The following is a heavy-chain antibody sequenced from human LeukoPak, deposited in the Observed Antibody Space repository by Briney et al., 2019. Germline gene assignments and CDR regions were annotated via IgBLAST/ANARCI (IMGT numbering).Heavy chain of an antibody. CDR2: ISSSSSYI. J-gene: IGHJ4*02. CDR1: GFTFSSSS. Sequence: GGSLRLSCAASGFTFSSSSMNWVRQAPGKGLEWVSFISSSSSYIYYADSVKGRFTISRDNSKNTLYLQMNSLRAEDTAVYYCARGPGSRGIFDYWGQGTLVTVSS. V-gene: IGHV3-21*04. CDR3: ARGPGSRGIFDY. D-gene: IGHD3-10*01.